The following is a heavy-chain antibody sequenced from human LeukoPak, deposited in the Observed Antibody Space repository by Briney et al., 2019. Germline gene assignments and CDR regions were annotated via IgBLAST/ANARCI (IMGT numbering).Heavy chain of an antibody. V-gene: IGHV3-30*02. CDR3: ATVVGATTFVFQDY. CDR2: IRYDGSNK. J-gene: IGHJ4*02. CDR1: GFTFSSYG. Sequence: AGGSLRLSCAASGFTFSSYGMHWVRQAPGKGLEWVAFIRYDGSNKYYADSVKGRFTISRDNSKNTLYLQMNSLRAEDTAVYYCATVVGATTFVFQDYWGEGTLVTVSS. D-gene: IGHD1-26*01.